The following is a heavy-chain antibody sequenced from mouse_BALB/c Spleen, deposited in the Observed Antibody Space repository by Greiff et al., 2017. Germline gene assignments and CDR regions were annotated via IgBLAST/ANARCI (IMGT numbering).Heavy chain of an antibody. CDR3: ARGGPWFAY. Sequence: VQGVESGAELARPGASVKLSCKASGYTFTSYWMQWVKQRPGQGLEWIGAIYPGDGDTRYTQKFKGKATLTADKSSSTAYMQLSSLASEDSAVYYCARGGPWFAYWGQGTLVTVSA. V-gene: IGHV1-87*01. CDR1: GYTFTSYW. CDR2: IYPGDGDT. J-gene: IGHJ3*01.